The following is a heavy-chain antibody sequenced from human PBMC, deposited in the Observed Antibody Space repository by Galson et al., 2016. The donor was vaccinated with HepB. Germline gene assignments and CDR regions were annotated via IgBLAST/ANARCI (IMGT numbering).Heavy chain of an antibody. CDR3: AQVRGYGSGGVFDH. V-gene: IGHV3-23*01. J-gene: IGHJ4*02. D-gene: IGHD3-10*01. CDR2: FSGSGDIT. CDR1: GFSVSSND. Sequence: SLRLSCAASGFSVSSNDMSWVRQAPGKGLEWVSAFSGSGDITYYADSVRGRFTISRDNSKSMLYLQMNNLRAADTAVYYCAQVRGYGSGGVFDHWGQGTLVTVSS.